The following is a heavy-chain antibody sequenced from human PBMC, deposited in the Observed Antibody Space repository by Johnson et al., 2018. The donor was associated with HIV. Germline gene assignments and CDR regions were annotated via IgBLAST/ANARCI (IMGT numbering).Heavy chain of an antibody. D-gene: IGHD2-2*01. V-gene: IGHV3-7*02. CDR1: EFTFSLYW. CDR3: ARHHPASDAFDI. J-gene: IGHJ3*02. Sequence: VQLVEYGGGLVKPGGSLRLSCAASEFTFSLYWMTWVRQAPGKGLEWVASIKQDGSEKYYVDSVKGRFTISRDNAKNSLYLQMNSLRAEDTAVYYCARHHPASDAFDIWGQGTMVSVSS. CDR2: IKQDGSEK.